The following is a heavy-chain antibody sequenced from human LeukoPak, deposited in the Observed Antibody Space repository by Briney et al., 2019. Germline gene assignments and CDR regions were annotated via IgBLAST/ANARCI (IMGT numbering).Heavy chain of an antibody. CDR3: ARDRGGYKYNPFDY. J-gene: IGHJ4*02. CDR1: GGSISSSSYY. V-gene: IGHV4-39*07. Sequence: SETLSLTCTVSGGSISSSSYYWGWIRQPPGKGLEWIGSIYYSGSTYYNPSLKSRVTISVDTSKNQFSLKLSSVTAADTAVYYCARDRGGYKYNPFDYWGQGTLVTVSS. CDR2: IYYSGST. D-gene: IGHD5-24*01.